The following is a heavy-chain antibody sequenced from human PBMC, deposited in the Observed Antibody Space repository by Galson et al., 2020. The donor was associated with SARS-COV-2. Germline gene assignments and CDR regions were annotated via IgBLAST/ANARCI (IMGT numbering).Heavy chain of an antibody. V-gene: IGHV3-48*04. Sequence: GGSLSLSCAASGLTFSSYTMNWVRQAPVKGLELVAYIRSSSGTIYYADSVKGRFTISRDNAKNSLYLQLNSLRVEDTAVYYCARERLEYWGQGTLVTVSS. CDR2: IRSSSGTI. J-gene: IGHJ4*02. CDR3: ARERLEY. CDR1: GLTFSSYT. D-gene: IGHD1-1*01.